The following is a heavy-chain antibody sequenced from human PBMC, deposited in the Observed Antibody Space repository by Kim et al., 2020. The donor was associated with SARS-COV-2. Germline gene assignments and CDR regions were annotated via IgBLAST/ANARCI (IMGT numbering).Heavy chain of an antibody. CDR3: AREQTNFWSGYYTYNWFDP. CDR2: INHSGST. Sequence: SETLSLTCAVYGGSFSGYYWSWIRQPPGKGLEWIGEINHSGSTNYNPSLKSRVTISVDTSKNQFSLKLSSVTAADTAVYYCAREQTNFWSGYYTYNWFDPWGQGTLVTVSS. CDR1: GGSFSGYY. J-gene: IGHJ5*02. D-gene: IGHD3-3*01. V-gene: IGHV4-34*01.